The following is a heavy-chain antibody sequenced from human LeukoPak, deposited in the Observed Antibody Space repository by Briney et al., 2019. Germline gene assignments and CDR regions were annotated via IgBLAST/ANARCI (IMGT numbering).Heavy chain of an antibody. CDR2: IIPIFGTA. CDR3: ARHWNYYDSSGYYN. Sequence: SVKVSCKASGGTFSSYAISWVRQAPGQGLEWMGGIIPIFGTANYAQKFQGRVTITTDESTSTAYMELSSLRSEDTAVYYCARHWNYYDSSGYYNWGQGTLVTVSS. V-gene: IGHV1-69*05. D-gene: IGHD3-22*01. CDR1: GGTFSSYA. J-gene: IGHJ4*02.